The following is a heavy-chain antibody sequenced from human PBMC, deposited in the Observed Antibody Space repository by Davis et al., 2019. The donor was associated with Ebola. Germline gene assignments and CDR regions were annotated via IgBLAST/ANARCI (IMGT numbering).Heavy chain of an antibody. D-gene: IGHD2-8*02. CDR3: ARALGSTFSGFDY. Sequence: PGGSLRLSCVGSGFTFTTYAMHWVRQAPGTGLEWVSLISYDGNKKFYTDSVKGRFTISSDNSKNTLYLQMNSLKTEDTAVYYCARALGSTFSGFDYWGQGTLVTVSS. J-gene: IGHJ4*02. CDR1: GFTFTTYA. V-gene: IGHV3-30-3*01. CDR2: ISYDGNKK.